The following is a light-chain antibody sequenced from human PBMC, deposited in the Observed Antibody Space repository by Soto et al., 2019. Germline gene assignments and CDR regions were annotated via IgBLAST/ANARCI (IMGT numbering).Light chain of an antibody. CDR1: QSVSSSY. CDR3: QQYGSAAYT. J-gene: IGKJ2*01. Sequence: EIVLTQSPGTLSLSPGERDTLSCRASQSVSSSYLAWYQQKPGQAPRLLIYGASSRATGIPDRVSGSVSGTDFTLTISRLEPEYFAVYYCQQYGSAAYTFGQGTKLES. CDR2: GAS. V-gene: IGKV3-20*01.